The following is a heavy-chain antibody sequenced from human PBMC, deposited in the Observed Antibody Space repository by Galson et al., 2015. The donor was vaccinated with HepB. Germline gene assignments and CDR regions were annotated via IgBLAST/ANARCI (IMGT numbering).Heavy chain of an antibody. CDR2: IYYTGST. CDR1: GGSISGYY. D-gene: IGHD3-10*01. CDR3: ARHVRDYYGSGIIN. Sequence: ETLSLTCTVSGGSISGYYWSWIRQPPGKGLEWIGYIYYTGSTNYNPSLKSRVTISLDTSKNQFSLNLSSVTAADTAVYYCARHVRDYYGSGIINWGQGTLVTVSS. V-gene: IGHV4-59*08. J-gene: IGHJ4*02.